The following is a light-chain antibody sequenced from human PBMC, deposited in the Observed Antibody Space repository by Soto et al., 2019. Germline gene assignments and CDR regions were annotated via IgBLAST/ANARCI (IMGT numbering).Light chain of an antibody. CDR3: QQYGSSQWT. J-gene: IGKJ1*01. CDR1: QSVSSSY. CDR2: GAS. Sequence: EIVFTQSPGPLSLSPGERVTLSCRASQSVSSSYLAWYLQKPGQAPRLLIYGASSRATGNPDRFSGSGSGTDFTLTISRLEPEDFAVYYCQQYGSSQWTLGQGTKVDIK. V-gene: IGKV3-20*01.